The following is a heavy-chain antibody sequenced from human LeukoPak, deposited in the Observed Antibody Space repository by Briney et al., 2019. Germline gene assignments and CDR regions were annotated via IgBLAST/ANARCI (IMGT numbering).Heavy chain of an antibody. J-gene: IGHJ3*02. CDR2: IIPIFGTA. CDR3: ARSAGDAFDI. Sequence: SVKVSCKASGGTFSSYAMSWVRQAPGQGLEWMGGIIPIFGTANYAQKFPGRVTITTDESTSTDYMELSSLRSEDTAVYYCARSAGDAFDIWAQGTMVTVSS. D-gene: IGHD6-19*01. CDR1: GGTFSSYA. V-gene: IGHV1-69*05.